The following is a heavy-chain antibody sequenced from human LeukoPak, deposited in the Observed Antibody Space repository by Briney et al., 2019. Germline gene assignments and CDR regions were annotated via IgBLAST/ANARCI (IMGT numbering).Heavy chain of an antibody. CDR3: AVVVVTAMQFDY. D-gene: IGHD2-21*02. J-gene: IGHJ4*02. CDR1: GGSISSSSYY. Sequence: PSETLSLTCTVSGGSISSSSYYWGWLRQPLGKGLEWIGSIYYSGSTYYNPSLKSRVTISVDTSKNQFSLKLSSVTAADTAVYYCAVVVVTAMQFDYWGQGTLVTVSS. CDR2: IYYSGST. V-gene: IGHV4-39*01.